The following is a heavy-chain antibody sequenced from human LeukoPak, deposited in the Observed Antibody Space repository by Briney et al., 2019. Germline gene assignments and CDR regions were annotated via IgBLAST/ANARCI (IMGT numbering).Heavy chain of an antibody. J-gene: IGHJ4*02. CDR2: IKQDGSER. D-gene: IGHD2-2*01. V-gene: IGHV3-7*02. CDR3: ARGVAVVPATHYYFDF. CDR1: GFTFSRYW. Sequence: GGSLRLSCAASGFTFSRYWMTWVRQAPGKGLEWVANIKQDGSERNYVDSVKGRFAISRDNAKRTLYLQLNSLRAEDTAVYYCARGVAVVPATHYYFDFWGQGSLVTVSS.